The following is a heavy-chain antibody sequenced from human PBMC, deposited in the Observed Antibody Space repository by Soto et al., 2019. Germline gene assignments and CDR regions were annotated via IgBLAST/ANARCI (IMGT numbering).Heavy chain of an antibody. CDR1: GFTFSSYG. V-gene: IGHV3-30*18. CDR2: ISYDGSDK. CDR3: AKGVVVATTYLQH. J-gene: IGHJ1*01. Sequence: QVQLVEAGGGVVQPGRSLRLSCAAPGFTFSSYGMHWVRQAPGKGREWVAVISYDGSDKYYADSVKGRITISRDNSNNTLYRQMDSLRAEDTAVYYCAKGVVVATTYLQHWGQGTLVTVSS. D-gene: IGHD2-15*01.